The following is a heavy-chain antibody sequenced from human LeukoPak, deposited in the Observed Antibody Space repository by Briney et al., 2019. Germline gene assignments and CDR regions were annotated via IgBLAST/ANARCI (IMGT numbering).Heavy chain of an antibody. D-gene: IGHD6-6*01. CDR1: GGTFSSYA. CDR2: IIPILGIA. V-gene: IGHV1-69*04. J-gene: IGHJ6*02. Sequence: SVKVSCKASGGTFSSYAISWVRQAPGQGLEWMGRIIPILGIANYAQKFQGRVMITADKSTSTAYMELSSLRSEDTAVYYCAVARMDYYYYGMDVWGQGTTVTVSS. CDR3: AVARMDYYYYGMDV.